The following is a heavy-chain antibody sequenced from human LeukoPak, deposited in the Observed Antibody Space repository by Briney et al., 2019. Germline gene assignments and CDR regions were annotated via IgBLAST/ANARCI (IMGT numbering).Heavy chain of an antibody. J-gene: IGHJ4*02. CDR3: AKSSGTYYMFDY. V-gene: IGHV3-30*02. CDR1: GFTFSSYA. D-gene: IGHD3-10*01. CDR2: IRYDGSNK. Sequence: PGGSLRLSCAASGFTFSSYAMHWVRQAPGKGLEWVAFIRYDGSNKYYADSVKGRFTISRDNSKNTLYLQMSSLRADDTAVYYCAKSSGTYYMFDYWGQGTLVTVSS.